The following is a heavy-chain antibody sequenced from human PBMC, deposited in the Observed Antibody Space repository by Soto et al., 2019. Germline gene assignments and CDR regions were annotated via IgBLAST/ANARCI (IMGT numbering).Heavy chain of an antibody. CDR2: IYPGDSDT. CDR3: ARRARSGAGTSYYYYGMDV. V-gene: IGHV5-51*01. D-gene: IGHD3-10*01. CDR1: GYSFTSYW. Sequence: PGESLKISCNGSGYSFTSYWIGWVRQMPGKGLEWMGIIYPGDSDTRYSPSFQGQVTISADKSISTAYLQWSSLKASDTAMYYCARRARSGAGTSYYYYGMDVWGQGTTVTVSS. J-gene: IGHJ6*02.